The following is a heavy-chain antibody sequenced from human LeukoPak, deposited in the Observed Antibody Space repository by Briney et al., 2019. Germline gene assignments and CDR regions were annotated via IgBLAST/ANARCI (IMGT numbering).Heavy chain of an antibody. CDR1: GGSISSSSYY. Sequence: SETLSLTCTVSGGSISSSSYYWGWIRQPPGKGLEWIGSIYYSGSTYYNPSLKSRVTISVDTSKNQFSLKLSSVTAADTAVYYCARVWRNYNAFDIWGQGTMDTVSS. J-gene: IGHJ3*02. CDR2: IYYSGST. V-gene: IGHV4-39*07. D-gene: IGHD1-7*01. CDR3: ARVWRNYNAFDI.